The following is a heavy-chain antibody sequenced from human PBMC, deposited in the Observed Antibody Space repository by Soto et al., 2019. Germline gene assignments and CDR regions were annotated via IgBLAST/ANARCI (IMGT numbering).Heavy chain of an antibody. CDR2: ITSSSSTI. CDR3: ARDRYFYCRSAYYPYYYYGMDV. D-gene: IGHD3-22*01. Sequence: PGGSLRLSCAASGFTFSDYYMTWIRQAPGKGLEWVSYITSSSSTIYYAYSVKGRFTISRDNAKNLLYLQINSLTAEDTAVYYFARDRYFYCRSAYYPYYYYGMDVWGQGTTVTGSS. J-gene: IGHJ6*02. V-gene: IGHV3-11*01. CDR1: GFTFSDYY.